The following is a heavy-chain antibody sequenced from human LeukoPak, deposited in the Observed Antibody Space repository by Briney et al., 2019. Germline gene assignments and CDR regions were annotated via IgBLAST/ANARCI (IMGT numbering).Heavy chain of an antibody. D-gene: IGHD6-6*01. Sequence: KPSETLSLTCAVYGGSFSGYYWSWIRQPPGKGLEWIGEINHSGSTNYNPSLKSRVTISVDTSKNQFSLKLSSVTAADTAVYYCARKDVGWYSSSARNYYGMDVWGQGTTVTVSS. CDR2: INHSGST. CDR1: GGSFSGYY. CDR3: ARKDVGWYSSSARNYYGMDV. J-gene: IGHJ6*02. V-gene: IGHV4-34*01.